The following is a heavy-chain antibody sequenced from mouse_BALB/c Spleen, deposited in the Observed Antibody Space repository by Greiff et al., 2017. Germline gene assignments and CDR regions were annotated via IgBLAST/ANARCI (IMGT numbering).Heavy chain of an antibody. J-gene: IGHJ3*01. V-gene: IGHV1-80*01. CDR2: IYPGDGDT. CDR1: GYAFSSYW. CDR3: ARSNSLLRLHAY. D-gene: IGHD1-2*01. Sequence: QVQLKESGAELVRPGSSVKISCKASGYAFSSYWMNWVKQRPGQGLEWIGQIYPGDGDTNYNGKFKGKATLTADKSSSTAYMQLSSLTSEDSAVYFCARSNSLLRLHAYWGQGTLVTVSA.